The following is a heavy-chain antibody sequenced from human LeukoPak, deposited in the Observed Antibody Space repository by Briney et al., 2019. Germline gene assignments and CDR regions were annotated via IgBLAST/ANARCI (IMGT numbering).Heavy chain of an antibody. V-gene: IGHV4-34*01. CDR2: INHSGST. CDR1: GGSFSGYY. D-gene: IGHD3-10*01. Sequence: SETLSLTCAVYGGSFSGYYWSWIRQPPGKGLEWIGEINHSGSTNYHPSLKSRVTISVDTSKNQFSLKLSSVTAADTAVYYCARGRYYYGSGSYYNVGWFDPWGQGTLVTVSS. J-gene: IGHJ5*02. CDR3: ARGRYYYGSGSYYNVGWFDP.